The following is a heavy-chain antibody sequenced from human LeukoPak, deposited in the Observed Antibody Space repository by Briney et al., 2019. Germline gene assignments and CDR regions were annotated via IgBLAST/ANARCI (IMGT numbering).Heavy chain of an antibody. CDR2: ITRSGDST. CDR3: AKAEGYDILTGLDY. V-gene: IGHV3-20*04. CDR1: GFNFADYG. Sequence: GGSLRLSCAASGFNFADYGMSWVRQAPGKGLEWVSGITRSGDSTAYADSVRGRFTISRDKAKNYVYLQMNSLRTEDTAVYYCAKAEGYDILTGLDYWGQGTLVTVSS. J-gene: IGHJ4*02. D-gene: IGHD3-9*01.